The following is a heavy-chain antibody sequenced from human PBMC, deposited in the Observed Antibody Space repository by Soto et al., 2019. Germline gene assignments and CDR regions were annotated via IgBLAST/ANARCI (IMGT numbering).Heavy chain of an antibody. V-gene: IGHV4-34*01. CDR2: INQSGST. Sequence: QVQLQQWGAGLLKPSETLSLTCAVYGGSFSGYYWSWIRQPPGKGLEWIGEINQSGSTNYNTSLKIRVTISVDTSKNQFSLKLSSVTAADTAVYYCARNYYDSSGYYYRYYYGMDVWGQGTTVTVSS. J-gene: IGHJ6*02. CDR3: ARNYYDSSGYYYRYYYGMDV. CDR1: GGSFSGYY. D-gene: IGHD3-22*01.